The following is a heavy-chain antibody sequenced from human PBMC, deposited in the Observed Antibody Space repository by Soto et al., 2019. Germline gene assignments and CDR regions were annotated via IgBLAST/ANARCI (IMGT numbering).Heavy chain of an antibody. Sequence: GGSLRLSCAASGFTFSSYSMNWVRQAPGKGLEWVSYISSSSSTIYYADSVKGRFTISRDNAKNSLYLQMNSLRAEDTAVYYCAKDLGSGDLVWGQGTLVTVSS. CDR1: GFTFSSYS. CDR3: AKDLGSGDLV. V-gene: IGHV3-48*01. D-gene: IGHD2-15*01. J-gene: IGHJ4*02. CDR2: ISSSSSTI.